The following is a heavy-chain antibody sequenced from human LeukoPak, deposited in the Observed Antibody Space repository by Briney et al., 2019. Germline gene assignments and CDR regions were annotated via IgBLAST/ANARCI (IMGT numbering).Heavy chain of an antibody. CDR1: GGSITSGSYY. D-gene: IGHD5-12*01. CDR3: ARARDSSRGYQTGGFDS. Sequence: SETLSLTCTVSGGSITSGSYYWSWIRQPAGKGLEWIGRIFASGGTAYHPSLNGRVAISVDTSKNQFSLYMRSVTAADTAVYHCARARDSSRGYQTGGFDSWGQGTLVTVSS. CDR2: IFASGGT. J-gene: IGHJ4*02. V-gene: IGHV4-61*02.